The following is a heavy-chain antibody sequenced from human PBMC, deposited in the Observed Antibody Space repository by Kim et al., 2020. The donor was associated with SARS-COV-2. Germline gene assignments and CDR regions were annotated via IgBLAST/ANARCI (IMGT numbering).Heavy chain of an antibody. V-gene: IGHV3-13*01. CDR2: IGTAGDT. J-gene: IGHJ4*02. D-gene: IGHD3-22*01. CDR3: ARGAHHYYDSSGYYVGELKNESNFDY. CDR1: GFTFSSYD. Sequence: GGSLRLSCAASGFTFSSYDMHWVRQATGKGLEWVSAIGTAGDTYYPGSVKGRFTISRENAKNSLYLQMNSLRAGDTAVYYCARGAHHYYDSSGYYVGELKNESNFDYWGQGTLVTVSS.